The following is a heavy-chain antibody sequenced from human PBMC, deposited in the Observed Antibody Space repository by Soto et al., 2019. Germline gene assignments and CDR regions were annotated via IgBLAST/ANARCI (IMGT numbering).Heavy chain of an antibody. CDR3: ARSQLGTTAFFDY. CDR2: IYYSGST. J-gene: IGHJ4*02. V-gene: IGHV4-30-4*01. Sequence: PSETLSLTCTVSGGSISSGDYYWSWIRQPPGKGLEWIGYIYYSGSTYYNPSLKSRVTISVDTSKNQFSLKLSSVTAADTAVYYCARSQLGTTAFFDYWGQGTLVTVSS. CDR1: GGSISSGDYY. D-gene: IGHD1-1*01.